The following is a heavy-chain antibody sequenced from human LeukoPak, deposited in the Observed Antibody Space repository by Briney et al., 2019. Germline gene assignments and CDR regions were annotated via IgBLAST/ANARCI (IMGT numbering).Heavy chain of an antibody. CDR3: AKHDRTTFDY. D-gene: IGHD1-14*01. Sequence: VKVSCKASGYTFTNYDINWVRQATGQEPEWMGYINPNSGETGYSQKFQGRVTITRDTSISTAYMELRSLRSEDTAVYYCAKHDRTTFDYWGQGTLVTVSS. V-gene: IGHV1-8*03. CDR1: GYTFTNYD. CDR2: INPNSGET. J-gene: IGHJ4*02.